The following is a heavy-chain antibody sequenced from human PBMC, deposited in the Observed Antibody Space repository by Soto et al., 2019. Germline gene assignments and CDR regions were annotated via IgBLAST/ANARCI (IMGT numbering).Heavy chain of an antibody. V-gene: IGHV3-30-3*01. CDR3: ARGDSFYDSSQYYS. Sequence: PGGSLRLSCVASGFTFSSYAMHWVRQTPGKGLEWEAVISYNGANQYYADSVKGRFTISRDTSKNTLYLQMNSLRADDTAIYYCARGDSFYDSSQYYSWGRGTMVTVSS. CDR2: ISYNGANQ. CDR1: GFTFSSYA. D-gene: IGHD3-22*01. J-gene: IGHJ4*02.